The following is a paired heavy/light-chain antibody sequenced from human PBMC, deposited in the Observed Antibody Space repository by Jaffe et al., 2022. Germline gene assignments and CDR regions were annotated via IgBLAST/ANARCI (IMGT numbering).Light chain of an antibody. CDR2: DAS. J-gene: IGKJ4*01. CDR1: QSVSSY. V-gene: IGKV3-11*01. CDR3: QQRSNWPPLLT. Sequence: EIVLTQSPATLSLSPGERATLSCRASQSVSSYLAWYQQKPGQAPRLLIYDASNRATGIPARFSGSGSGTDFTLTISSLEPEDFAVYYCQQRSNWPPLLTFGGGTKVEIK.
Heavy chain of an antibody. J-gene: IGHJ6*03. CDR3: ARKGDSGVVTYGLPNYYYYYMDV. D-gene: IGHD3-22*01. V-gene: IGHV3-53*02. CDR1: GFTVSSNY. CDR2: IYSGGST. Sequence: EVQLVETGGGLIQPGGSLRLSCAASGFTVSSNYMSWVRQAPGKGLEWVSVIYSGGSTYYADSVKGRFTISRDNSKNTLYLQMNSLRAEDTAVYYCARKGDSGVVTYGLPNYYYYYMDVWGKGTTVTVSS.